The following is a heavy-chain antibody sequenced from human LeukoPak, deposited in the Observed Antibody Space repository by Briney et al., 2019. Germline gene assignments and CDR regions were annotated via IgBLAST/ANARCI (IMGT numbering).Heavy chain of an antibody. J-gene: IGHJ4*02. CDR2: INWDDDK. D-gene: IGHD2-2*01. CDR3: AREESISCFDY. CDR1: GFSLSTSGMR. V-gene: IGHV2-70*04. Sequence: ESGPALAKPTQTLTLTCTFSGFSLSTSGMRVSWIRQPPGKALEWLARINWDDDKFYSTSLKTRLIISKDTSKNQVVLTMTNMDPVDTATYYCAREESISCFDYWGQGTLVTVSS.